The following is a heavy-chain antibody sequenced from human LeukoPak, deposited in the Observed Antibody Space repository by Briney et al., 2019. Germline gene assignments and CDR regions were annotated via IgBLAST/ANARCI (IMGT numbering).Heavy chain of an antibody. CDR2: IYPADSDT. Sequence: AGESLKISCKGSGYSFTSYWIGWVRQMPGKGLEYMGIIYPADSDTRYSPSFQGQVTISADKSISTAYLQWSSLKASDTAMYYCARPGQLGEYTPYYFDFWGQGTLVTVSS. D-gene: IGHD3-16*01. J-gene: IGHJ4*02. CDR1: GYSFTSYW. V-gene: IGHV5-51*01. CDR3: ARPGQLGEYTPYYFDF.